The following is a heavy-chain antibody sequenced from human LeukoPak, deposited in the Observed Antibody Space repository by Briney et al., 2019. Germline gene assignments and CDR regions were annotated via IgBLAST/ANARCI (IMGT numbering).Heavy chain of an antibody. CDR3: ARPSRATYYYDSSGSRWAFDI. Sequence: PSETLSLTCAVYGGSFSGYYWSWIRQPPGKGLEWIGEINHSGSTNYNPSLKSRVTISVDTSKNQFSLKLSSVTAADTAVYYCARPSRATYYYDSSGSRWAFDIWGQGTMATVSS. CDR1: GGSFSGYY. V-gene: IGHV4-34*01. D-gene: IGHD3-22*01. CDR2: INHSGST. J-gene: IGHJ3*02.